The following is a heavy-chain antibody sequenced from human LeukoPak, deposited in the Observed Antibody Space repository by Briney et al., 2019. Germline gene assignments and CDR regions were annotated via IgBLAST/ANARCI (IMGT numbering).Heavy chain of an antibody. D-gene: IGHD3-3*01. CDR2: ISGSGGST. CDR3: ARYDFWSGYYFKASRGYYFDY. CDR1: GFTFSSYA. V-gene: IGHV3-23*01. Sequence: GGSLRLSCAASGFTFSSYAMRWVRQAPGKGLEWVSVISGSGGSTYYADSVKGRFTISRDNSKNTLYLQMNSLRAEDTAVYYCARYDFWSGYYFKASRGYYFDYWGQGTLVTVSS. J-gene: IGHJ4*02.